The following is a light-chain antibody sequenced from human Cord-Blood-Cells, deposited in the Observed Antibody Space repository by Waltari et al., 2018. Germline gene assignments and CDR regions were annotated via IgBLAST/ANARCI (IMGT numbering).Light chain of an antibody. V-gene: IGLV3-1*01. J-gene: IGLJ2*01. Sequence: SYELTQPPSVSVSPGQTASITCSGDKLGDKYACWYQQKPGQSPVLVIYQDSKWHSGIPERFSGSNSGNTATLTISGTQAMDEADYYCQAWDSSTPAVVFGGGTKLTVL. CDR3: QAWDSSTPAVV. CDR1: KLGDKY. CDR2: QDS.